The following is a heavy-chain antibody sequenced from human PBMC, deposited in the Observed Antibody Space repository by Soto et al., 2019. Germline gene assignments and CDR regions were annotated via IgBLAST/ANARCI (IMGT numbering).Heavy chain of an antibody. Sequence: SETLSLTCAVSGGSISTSNWWSWVRQPPGKGLEWIGEVYRTGTTNYNPSLESRLTISVDKSKNQFSLKLTSVTAADTAVYYCARARATIAAAAIFDCWGKGTLVTVDS. V-gene: IGHV4-4*02. CDR3: ARARATIAAAAIFDC. D-gene: IGHD6-13*01. CDR1: GGSISTSNW. CDR2: VYRTGTT. J-gene: IGHJ4*02.